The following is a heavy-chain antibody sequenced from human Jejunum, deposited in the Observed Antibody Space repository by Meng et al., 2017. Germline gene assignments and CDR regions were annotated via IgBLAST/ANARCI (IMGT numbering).Heavy chain of an antibody. CDR3: ARVNWTSSYWYFDL. CDR1: GASMSSGNYY. D-gene: IGHD1-1*01. V-gene: IGHV4-31*01. CDR2: IYYSGST. J-gene: IGHJ2*01. Sequence: LQASGPGLLHPSQTLSLTCTLSGASMSSGNYYWTWIRQHPGKGLEWIGYIYYSGSTYYNPSLQSLVTISIDMSENQFSLKLTSVTAADTAVYYCARVNWTSSYWYFDLWGRGTLVTVSS.